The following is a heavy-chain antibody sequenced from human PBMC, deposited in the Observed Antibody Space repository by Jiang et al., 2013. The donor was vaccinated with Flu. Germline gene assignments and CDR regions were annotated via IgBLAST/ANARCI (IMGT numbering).Heavy chain of an antibody. D-gene: IGHD3-10*01. CDR3: ARDQYYYGSGSYDY. CDR1: GGTFXKKKXLC. Sequence: KASGGTFXKKKXLCYQRGCDRPLDEGLEWMGGIIPIFGTANYAQKFQGRVTITADESTSTAYMELSSLRSEDTAVYYCARDQYYYGSGSYDYWGQGTLVTVSS. V-gene: IGHV1-69*01. J-gene: IGHJ4*02. CDR2: IIPIFGTA.